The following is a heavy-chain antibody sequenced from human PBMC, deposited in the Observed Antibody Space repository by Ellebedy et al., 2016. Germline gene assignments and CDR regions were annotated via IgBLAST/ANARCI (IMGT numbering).Heavy chain of an antibody. V-gene: IGHV3-30*04. Sequence: GESLKISCAASGFTFSSYAMYWVRQAPGEGLEWLAVIAFSGTHEYYAASVKGRFTISRDNSKNTLFLQMNSLGVEDTAVYYCARVLDYGMDVWGQGTTVSVS. CDR3: ARVLDYGMDV. CDR1: GFTFSSYA. J-gene: IGHJ6*02. CDR2: IAFSGTHE.